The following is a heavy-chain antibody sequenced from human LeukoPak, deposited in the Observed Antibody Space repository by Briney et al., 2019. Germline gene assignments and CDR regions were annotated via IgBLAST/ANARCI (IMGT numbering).Heavy chain of an antibody. CDR1: GYTFTGYY. CDR2: INPNSGGT. CDR3: ARAGIMITFGGVIVKALGDY. D-gene: IGHD3-16*02. Sequence: ASVKVSCKASGYTFTGYYMHWVRQAPGQGLEWMGWINPNSGGTNYAQKFQGRVTMTRDTSISTAYMELRRLRSDDTAVYYCARAGIMITFGGVIVKALGDYWGQGTLVTVSS. J-gene: IGHJ4*02. V-gene: IGHV1-2*02.